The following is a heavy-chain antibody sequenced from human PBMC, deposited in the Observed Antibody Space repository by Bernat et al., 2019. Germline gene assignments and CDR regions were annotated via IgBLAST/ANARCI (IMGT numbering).Heavy chain of an antibody. CDR2: IYYSGST. V-gene: IGHV4-39*02. D-gene: IGHD1-7*01. Sequence: QLQLQESGPGLVKPSETLSLTCTVSGGSISSSSYYWGWIRQPPGKGLEWIGSIYYSGSTYYNPSLKSRVTISVDTSKNQFSLKLSSVTAADTAVYYCAREQGKYNWNYGVGYWGQGTLVTVSS. CDR3: AREQGKYNWNYGVGY. J-gene: IGHJ4*02. CDR1: GGSISSSSYY.